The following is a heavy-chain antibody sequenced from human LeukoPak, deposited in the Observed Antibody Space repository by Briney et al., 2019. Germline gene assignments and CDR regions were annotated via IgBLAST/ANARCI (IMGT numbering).Heavy chain of an antibody. CDR1: GFTFSSYA. Sequence: GGSLRLSCAASGFTFSSYAMSWVRQAPGKGLEWVSAISGSGGSTYYADSVKGRFTTSRDNSKNTLYLQMNSLRAEDTAVYYCAKAGGNSLRLMTFDIWGQGTMVTVSS. CDR2: ISGSGGST. J-gene: IGHJ3*02. CDR3: AKAGGNSLRLMTFDI. V-gene: IGHV3-23*01. D-gene: IGHD4-23*01.